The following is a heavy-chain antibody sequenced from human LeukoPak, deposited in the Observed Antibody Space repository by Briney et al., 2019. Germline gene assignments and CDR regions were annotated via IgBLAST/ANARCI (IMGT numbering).Heavy chain of an antibody. D-gene: IGHD5-18*01. Sequence: GGSLRLSCVASGFTFSNCPMSWVRQAPGKGLEWVGFIRSKTYGGTTEYAASVKGRFTISRDDSKSIAYLQMNSLKTEDTAVYYCTSGPIQLWLYYGMDVWGQGTTVTVSS. CDR2: IRSKTYGGTT. CDR1: GFTFSNCP. V-gene: IGHV3-49*02. CDR3: TSGPIQLWLYYGMDV. J-gene: IGHJ6*02.